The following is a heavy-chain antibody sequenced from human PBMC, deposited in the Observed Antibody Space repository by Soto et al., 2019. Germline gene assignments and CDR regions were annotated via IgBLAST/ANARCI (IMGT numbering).Heavy chain of an antibody. J-gene: IGHJ4*02. CDR3: ALKRWSNFDY. V-gene: IGHV2-5*02. CDR2: IYWDDDK. CDR1: GFSLTTSGVG. D-gene: IGHD2-15*01. Sequence: QITLKESGPTLVRPTQTLTLTCTFSGFSLTTSGVGVGWIRQPPGKALEWLAVIYWDDDKRYRPSLKSRLTNTTDTSKNLVVLTVTNIDPVDTATYYCALKRWSNFDYWGQGTLVTVSS.